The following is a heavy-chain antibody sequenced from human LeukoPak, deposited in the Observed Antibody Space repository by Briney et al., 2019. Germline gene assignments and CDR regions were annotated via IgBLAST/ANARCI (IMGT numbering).Heavy chain of an antibody. CDR2: ISGSGGST. Sequence: PGGSLRLSCAASGFTFSSYAMSWVRQAPGKGLEWVSAISGSGGSTYYADSVKGRFTISRDNSKNTLYLQMNSLRAEDTAVYYCAKDRSPGDSSGYSDYWGQGTLVTVSS. CDR3: AKDRSPGDSSGYSDY. CDR1: GFTFSSYA. J-gene: IGHJ4*02. D-gene: IGHD3-22*01. V-gene: IGHV3-23*01.